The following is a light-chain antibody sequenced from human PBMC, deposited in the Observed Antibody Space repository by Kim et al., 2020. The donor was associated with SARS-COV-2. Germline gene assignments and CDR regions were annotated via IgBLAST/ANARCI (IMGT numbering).Light chain of an antibody. J-gene: IGLJ3*02. Sequence: RVTLPRTWTSSNIGAGYDAHWYQQLPGTAPKLLIFGNSKRPSGVPDRISGSKSGTSASLAITGLQAEDEADYYCQSFDSSLSGPVFGGGTKLTVL. CDR3: QSFDSSLSGPV. CDR1: SSNIGAGYD. V-gene: IGLV1-40*01. CDR2: GNS.